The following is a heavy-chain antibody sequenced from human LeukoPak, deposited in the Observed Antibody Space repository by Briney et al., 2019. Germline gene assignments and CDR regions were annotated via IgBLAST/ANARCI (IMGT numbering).Heavy chain of an antibody. Sequence: ASVKVSCKASGYTYTSYGISWVRQAPGQGLEWMGWISAYNGDTHYAQKFQGRVAMTRDTSIGAVYMELSGLRSDDTAVYYCARNLYLGTSLPYYYYYYMDVWGRGASVTVSS. D-gene: IGHD3-16*01. V-gene: IGHV1-18*01. CDR1: GYTYTSYG. CDR2: ISAYNGDT. J-gene: IGHJ6*03. CDR3: ARNLYLGTSLPYYYYYYMDV.